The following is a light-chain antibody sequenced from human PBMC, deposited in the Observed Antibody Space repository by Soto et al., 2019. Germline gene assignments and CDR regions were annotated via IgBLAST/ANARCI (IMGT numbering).Light chain of an antibody. J-gene: IGKJ1*01. CDR1: QSVSSSY. V-gene: IGKV3-20*01. CDR3: QHYGRSPPWT. Sequence: EIVLTQSPGTLSLPPGERATLSCRASQSVSSSYLAWYQQKPGQAPRLLIYGTSTRPPGIPDRFSGSGSGTDFSLTISRLEPEDFAVYYCQHYGRSPPWTFGQGTKVDIK. CDR2: GTS.